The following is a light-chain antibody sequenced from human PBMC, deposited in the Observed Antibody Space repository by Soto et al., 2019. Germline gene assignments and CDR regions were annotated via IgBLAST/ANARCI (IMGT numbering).Light chain of an antibody. CDR2: GAS. CDR3: QHYGSSPWT. J-gene: IGKJ1*01. Sequence: EIVLTQSPGTLSLSPGERATLSRRASESTSSTYLAWYQQKPGQAPRLLIYGASSRATGIPERFSGSGSATDFTLTIGRLEPEDFAVYYCQHYGSSPWTFGQGTKVEIK. V-gene: IGKV3-20*01. CDR1: ESTSSTY.